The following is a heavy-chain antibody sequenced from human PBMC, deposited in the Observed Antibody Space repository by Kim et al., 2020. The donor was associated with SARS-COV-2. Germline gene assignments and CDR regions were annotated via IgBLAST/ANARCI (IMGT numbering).Heavy chain of an antibody. J-gene: IGHJ3*02. D-gene: IGHD3-22*01. Sequence: SETLSLTCTVSGGSISSSSYYWGWIRQPPGKGLEWIGSIYYSGSTYYNPSLKSRVTISVDTSKNQFSLKLSSVTAADTAVYYCARGPPYDSSGYYYDAFDIWGQGTMVTVSS. V-gene: IGHV4-39*07. CDR2: IYYSGST. CDR1: GGSISSSSYY. CDR3: ARGPPYDSSGYYYDAFDI.